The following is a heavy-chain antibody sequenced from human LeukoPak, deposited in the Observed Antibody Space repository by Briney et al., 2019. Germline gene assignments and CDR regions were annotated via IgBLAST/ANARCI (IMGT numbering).Heavy chain of an antibody. CDR3: AKDPGAHYYGSGSYRRGSYFDY. V-gene: IGHV3-64*01. CDR1: GSTISKYA. D-gene: IGHD3-10*01. CDR2: ISSNGDST. Sequence: GGSLRLSCAASGSTISKYAMHWVRQAPGKGLEYVSAISSNGDSTYYSNSVKGRFTISRDNSKNTLYLQMNSLRAEDTAVYYCAKDPGAHYYGSGSYRRGSYFDYWGQGTLVTVSS. J-gene: IGHJ4*02.